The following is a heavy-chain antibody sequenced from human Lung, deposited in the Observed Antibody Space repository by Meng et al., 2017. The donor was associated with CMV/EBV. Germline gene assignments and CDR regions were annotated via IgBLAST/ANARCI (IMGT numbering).Heavy chain of an antibody. V-gene: IGHV1-46*01. CDR2: INPSDNTT. D-gene: IGHD6-13*01. CDR1: GYTLTNYY. CDR3: ARDLGYSSSWYFQYYFDC. Sequence: SXXVSXKASGYTLTNYYIHWVRQAPGQGLEWMGIINPSDNTTIYAQKFQGRVTMTRDTSTSTVYMELSSLRSDDTALYYCARDLGYSSSWYFQYYFDCWGERXLVTVSS. J-gene: IGHJ4*02.